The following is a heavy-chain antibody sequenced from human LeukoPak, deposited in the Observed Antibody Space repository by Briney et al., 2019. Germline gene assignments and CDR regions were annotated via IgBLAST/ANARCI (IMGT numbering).Heavy chain of an antibody. J-gene: IGHJ4*02. CDR2: ISSSSSYI. CDR3: AKDLSSSWSQLKIY. Sequence: GGSLRLSCAASGFTFSSYSMNWVRQAPGKGLEWVSSISSSSSYIYYADSVKGRFTISRDNAKNSLYLQMNSLRAEDTAVYYCAKDLSSSWSQLKIYWGQGTLVTVSS. CDR1: GFTFSSYS. V-gene: IGHV3-21*01. D-gene: IGHD6-13*01.